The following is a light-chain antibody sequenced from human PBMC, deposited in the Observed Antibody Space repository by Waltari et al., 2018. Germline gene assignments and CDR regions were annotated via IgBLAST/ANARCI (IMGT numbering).Light chain of an antibody. J-gene: IGKJ3*01. V-gene: IGKV1-33*01. CDR3: QRYNSYPIT. CDR1: QDIDNN. CDR2: DVS. Sequence: DIQMTQSPSSLSASVGDRVTITCQATQDIDNNLNWHQQKPGKAPNLLIYDVSNLETGVPSRFSASGSGTEFTLTISSLQPDDFATYYCQRYNSYPITFGPGTKVDI.